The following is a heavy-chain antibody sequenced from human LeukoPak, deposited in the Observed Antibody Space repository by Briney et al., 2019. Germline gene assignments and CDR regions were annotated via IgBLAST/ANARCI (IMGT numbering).Heavy chain of an antibody. D-gene: IGHD4-17*01. CDR3: ARATVLVPDH. Sequence: ASVKVSCKASGYTFTAYYMHWMRPAPGQGPEWMGWINPNSGGTNFAQKFQGRVTMTSDTSISTAYMELSSLRSDDTAIYYCARATVLVPDHWGQGTLVTVSS. CDR2: INPNSGGT. CDR1: GYTFTAYY. V-gene: IGHV1-2*02. J-gene: IGHJ4*02.